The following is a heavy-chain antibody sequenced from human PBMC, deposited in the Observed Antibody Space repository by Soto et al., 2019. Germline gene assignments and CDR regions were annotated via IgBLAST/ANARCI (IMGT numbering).Heavy chain of an antibody. D-gene: IGHD2-2*01. CDR2: ISWDGGSP. CDR1: GFTFDDYT. V-gene: IGHV3-43*01. J-gene: IGHJ4*02. CDR3: AKGDGASYCSSTSCSIDY. Sequence: LRLSCAASGFTFDDYTMHWVRQAPGKGLEWVSLISWDGGSPYYADSVKGRFTISRDNTNNSLYLQMNSLRTEDTALYYCAKGDGASYCSSTSCSIDYWGQGTLVTVSS.